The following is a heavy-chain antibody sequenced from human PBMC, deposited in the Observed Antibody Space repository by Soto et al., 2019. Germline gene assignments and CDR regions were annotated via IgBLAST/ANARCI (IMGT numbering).Heavy chain of an antibody. CDR1: GGSFSGYY. J-gene: IGHJ4*02. Sequence: SETLSLTCAVYGGSFSGYYWSWLRQPPGKGLEWIGEINHSGRTNYNPSLKSRVSISIDTSKNQFSLKLNSVTAADTAVYFCARDFAYFDSWGQGTLVTVSS. V-gene: IGHV4-34*01. D-gene: IGHD3-3*01. CDR2: INHSGRT. CDR3: ARDFAYFDS.